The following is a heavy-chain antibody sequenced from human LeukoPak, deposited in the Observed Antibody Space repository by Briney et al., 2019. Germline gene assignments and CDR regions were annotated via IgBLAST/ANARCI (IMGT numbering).Heavy chain of an antibody. Sequence: GGSLRLSCAASGFTFSNYAMSWVRQAPGKGLEWVSGISGAGSGTYYAASVKGRFTISRDNSKSTLYLQMNSLGAEDTAVYYCAKARGFLGRLADYWGQGTLVTVSS. V-gene: IGHV3-23*01. CDR2: ISGAGSGT. CDR3: AKARGFLGRLADY. J-gene: IGHJ4*02. CDR1: GFTFSNYA. D-gene: IGHD3-3*01.